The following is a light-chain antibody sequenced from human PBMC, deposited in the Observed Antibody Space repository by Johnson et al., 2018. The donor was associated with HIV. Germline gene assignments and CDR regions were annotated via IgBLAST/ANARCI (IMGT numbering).Light chain of an antibody. CDR2: ENN. Sequence: SVLTQPPSVSAAPGQKVTISCSGSTSNIGNNYVSWYQHLPGTAPKLLICENNKRPSGIPDRFSGSKSGTSATLGITGLQTGDEADYYCGTWDSSLSTGGVFGTGTKVTVL. V-gene: IGLV1-51*02. CDR1: TSNIGNNY. J-gene: IGLJ1*01. CDR3: GTWDSSLSTGGV.